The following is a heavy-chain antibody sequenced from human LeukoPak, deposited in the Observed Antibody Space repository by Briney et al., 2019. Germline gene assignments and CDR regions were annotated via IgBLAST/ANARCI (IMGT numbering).Heavy chain of an antibody. CDR3: ARVVYYDSSGYYTPGVYYCYYYGMDV. J-gene: IGHJ6*02. CDR1: GGSFSGYY. D-gene: IGHD3-22*01. V-gene: IGHV4-34*01. CDR2: INHSGST. Sequence: SETLSLTCAVYGGSFSGYYWSWIRQPPGKGLEWIGEINHSGSTNYNPSLKSRVTISVDTSKNQFSLKLSSVTAADTAVYYCARVVYYDSSGYYTPGVYYCYYYGMDVWGQGTTVTVSS.